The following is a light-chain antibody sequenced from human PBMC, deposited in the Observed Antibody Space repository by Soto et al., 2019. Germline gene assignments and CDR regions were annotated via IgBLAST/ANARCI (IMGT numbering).Light chain of an antibody. CDR2: DVS. Sequence: QSVLTQPASVSGSPGQSITISCTGTSSDVGVYNYVSWYQQHPGKAPKLMIYDVSNRPSGVSKRFSGSKSGNTASLTISGLQAEDEADYYCSSYTSSSTWVFGGGTKLTVL. CDR1: SSDVGVYNY. J-gene: IGLJ3*02. CDR3: SSYTSSSTWV. V-gene: IGLV2-14*01.